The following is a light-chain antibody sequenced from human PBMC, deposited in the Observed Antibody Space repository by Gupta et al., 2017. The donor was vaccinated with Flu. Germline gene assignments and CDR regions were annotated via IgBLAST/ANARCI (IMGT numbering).Light chain of an antibody. CDR2: GAS. CDR3: QQYNDWPPLVT. V-gene: IGKV3-15*01. CDR1: QSISSN. J-gene: IGKJ3*01. Sequence: EIVMTQSPATLPVSPGERATLSCRASQSISSNLAWYQQKPGQAPRLLIYGASTRATGIPARFSGSGSGTEFTLTISSLQSEDFAVYYCQQYNDWPPLVTFGPGTKVDIK.